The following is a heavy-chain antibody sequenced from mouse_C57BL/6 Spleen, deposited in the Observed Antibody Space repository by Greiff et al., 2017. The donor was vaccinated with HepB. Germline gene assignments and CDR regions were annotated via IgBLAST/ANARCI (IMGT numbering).Heavy chain of an antibody. V-gene: IGHV1-15*01. D-gene: IGHD3-3*01. CDR1: GYTFTDYE. CDR3: TRSGGREGFFDY. J-gene: IGHJ2*01. CDR2: IDPETGGT. Sequence: VQLQQSGAELVRPGASVTLSCKASGYTFTDYEMHWVKQTPVHGLEWIGAIDPETGGTAYNQKFKGKAILTADKSSSTAYMELRSLTSEDSAVYYCTRSGGREGFFDYWGQGTTLTVSS.